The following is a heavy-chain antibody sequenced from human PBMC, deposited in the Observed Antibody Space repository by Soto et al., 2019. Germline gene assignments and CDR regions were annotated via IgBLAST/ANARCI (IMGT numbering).Heavy chain of an antibody. CDR2: IYYSGST. CDR3: ARVPYYYGSGSYYPYYFDY. J-gene: IGHJ4*02. Sequence: SETLSLTCTVSGGSISSYYWSWIRQPPGKGLEWIGYIYYSGSTNYNPSLKSRFTISVDTSKNQFSLKLSSVTAADTAVYYCARVPYYYGSGSYYPYYFDYWGQGTLVTVSS. V-gene: IGHV4-59*01. CDR1: GGSISSYY. D-gene: IGHD3-10*01.